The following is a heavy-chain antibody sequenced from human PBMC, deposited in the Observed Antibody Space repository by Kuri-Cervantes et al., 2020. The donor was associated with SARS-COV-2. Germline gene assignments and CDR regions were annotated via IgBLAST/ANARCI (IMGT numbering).Heavy chain of an antibody. D-gene: IGHD3-16*01. CDR3: ARLGSSGPLDY. V-gene: IGHV4-39*01. CDR1: GFTFSSYSMN. Sequence: GSLRLSCAASGFTFSSYSMNWVRQPPGKGLEWIGSIYYSGSTYYNPSLKSRVTISVDTSKNQFSLKLSSATAADTAVYYCARLGSSGPLDYWGQGTLVTVSS. CDR2: IYYSGST. J-gene: IGHJ4*02.